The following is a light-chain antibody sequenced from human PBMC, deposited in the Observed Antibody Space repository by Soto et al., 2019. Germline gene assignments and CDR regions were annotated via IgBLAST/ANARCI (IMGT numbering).Light chain of an antibody. CDR3: QHYNSYSEA. Sequence: IQLTQSPSSLYAYVGDRVTITCRASQAIRTALGWYQQKPGKVPKLLIYAASILQSGVPSRFSGSGSGTEFTLTISSLQPDDFATYYCQHYNSYSEAFGQGTKVDIK. J-gene: IGKJ1*01. CDR1: QAIRTA. CDR2: AAS. V-gene: IGKV1-17*01.